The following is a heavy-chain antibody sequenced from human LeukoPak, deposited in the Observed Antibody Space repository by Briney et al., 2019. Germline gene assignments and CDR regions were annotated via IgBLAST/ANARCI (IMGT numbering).Heavy chain of an antibody. CDR1: GGSFSGYY. D-gene: IGHD6-13*01. CDR3: ARVIAAAGGYYYYMDV. Sequence: PSETLSLTCAVYGGSFSGYYWSWIRQPPGKGLEWIGEINHSGSTNYNPSLKSRVTISVDTSKNQFSLQLNSVTPEDTAVYYCARVIAAAGGYYYYMDVWGKGTTVTVSS. CDR2: INHSGST. J-gene: IGHJ6*03. V-gene: IGHV4-34*01.